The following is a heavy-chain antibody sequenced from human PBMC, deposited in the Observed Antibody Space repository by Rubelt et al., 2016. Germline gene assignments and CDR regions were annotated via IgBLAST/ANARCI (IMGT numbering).Heavy chain of an antibody. D-gene: IGHD3-16*01. CDR1: GFTFDDYT. Sequence: ASGFTFDDYTMHWVRQAPGKGLEWVSLISWDGGSTYYADSVKGRFTISRDNSKNSLYLQMNSLGTEDTALYYCAKEVNGGSFDYWGQGTLVTVSS. CDR3: AKEVNGGSFDY. CDR2: ISWDGGST. J-gene: IGHJ4*02. V-gene: IGHV3-43*01.